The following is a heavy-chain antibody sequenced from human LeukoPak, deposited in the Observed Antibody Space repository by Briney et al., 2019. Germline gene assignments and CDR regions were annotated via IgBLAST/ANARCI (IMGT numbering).Heavy chain of an antibody. CDR3: ARLSYDSSGYYNWFDP. CDR1: GYTFTGYY. V-gene: IGHV1-2*02. J-gene: IGHJ5*02. CDR2: INPNSGGT. Sequence: GASVKVSCKASGYTFTGYYMHWVRQAPGQGLEWMGWINPNSGGTNYAQKFQGRVTMTRDTSISTAYMELSRLRSDDTAVYYCARLSYDSSGYYNWFDPWGQRTLVTVSS. D-gene: IGHD3-22*01.